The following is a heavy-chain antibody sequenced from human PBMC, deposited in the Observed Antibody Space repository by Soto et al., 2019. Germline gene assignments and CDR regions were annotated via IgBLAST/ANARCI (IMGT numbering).Heavy chain of an antibody. CDR2: IYWDDDK. D-gene: IGHD1-26*01. CDR1: GLSLSSSGLG. Sequence: VSGPTLVNPTQTLTLTCTFSGLSLSSSGLGVGWIRQPPGKALEWLALIYWDDDKRYSPSLKSRLTITKDTSKNQVVLTMTNMDHVDTATYYCAHRHMVGATKYNWSERWGQETLVTTSS. V-gene: IGHV2-5*02. J-gene: IGHJ5*02. CDR3: AHRHMVGATKYNWSER.